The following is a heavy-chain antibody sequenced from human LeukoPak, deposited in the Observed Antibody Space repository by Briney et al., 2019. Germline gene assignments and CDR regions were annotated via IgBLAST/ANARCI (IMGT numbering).Heavy chain of an antibody. Sequence: ASVKVSCKASGYTFTSYYMHWVRQAPGQGLEWMGIIIPSGGSTSYAQKFQGRVTMTRDTSTSTVYMELSSLRSDDTAVYYCARDARTSYDSSGYYFDYWGQGTLVTVSS. V-gene: IGHV1-46*01. CDR1: GYTFTSYY. D-gene: IGHD3-22*01. CDR3: ARDARTSYDSSGYYFDY. CDR2: IIPSGGST. J-gene: IGHJ4*02.